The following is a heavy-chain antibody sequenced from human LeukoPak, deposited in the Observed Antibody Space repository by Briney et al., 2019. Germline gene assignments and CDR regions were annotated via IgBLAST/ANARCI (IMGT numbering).Heavy chain of an antibody. Sequence: SETLSLTCTVSGGSISSSSYYWGWIRQPPGKGLEWIGSLYYSGGTYYNPSLRSRVTISVDTSKNQFSLKLSSVTAADTAVYYCVRHHNSYDFWSGLDYWGQGTLVTVSS. CDR2: LYYSGGT. V-gene: IGHV4-39*01. CDR1: GGSISSSSYY. CDR3: VRHHNSYDFWSGLDY. J-gene: IGHJ4*02. D-gene: IGHD3-3*01.